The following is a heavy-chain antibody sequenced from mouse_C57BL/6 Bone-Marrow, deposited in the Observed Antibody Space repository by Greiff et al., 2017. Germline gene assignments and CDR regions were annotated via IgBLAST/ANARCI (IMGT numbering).Heavy chain of an antibody. V-gene: IGHV1-81*01. Sequence: QVQLQQSEAELARPGASVKLSCKASGYTFTSYGISWVKQRTGQGLEWIGEIYPRSGNTYYNEKFKGKATLTADKSSSTAYMELRSLTSEDSAVYFCARNLPGIAMDYWGQGTSVTVSS. CDR2: IYPRSGNT. D-gene: IGHD4-1*01. CDR1: GYTFTSYG. J-gene: IGHJ4*01. CDR3: ARNLPGIAMDY.